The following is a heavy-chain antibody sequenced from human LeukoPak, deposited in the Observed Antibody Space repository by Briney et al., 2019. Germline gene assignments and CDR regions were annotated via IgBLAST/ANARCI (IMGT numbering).Heavy chain of an antibody. V-gene: IGHV3-30*02. J-gene: IGHJ4*02. CDR2: IWYDGSNK. D-gene: IGHD2-15*01. CDR3: AKLAGVVVVAATPGDY. Sequence: GGSLRLSCAASGFTFNSYGMRWVRQAPGKGLEWVAFIWYDGSNKYYADSVKGRFTISRDNSKNTLYLQMNSLRAEDTAMYYCAKLAGVVVVAATPGDYWGQGTLVTVSS. CDR1: GFTFNSYG.